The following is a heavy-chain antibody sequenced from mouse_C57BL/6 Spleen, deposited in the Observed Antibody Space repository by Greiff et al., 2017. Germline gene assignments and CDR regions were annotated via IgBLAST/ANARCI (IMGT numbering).Heavy chain of an antibody. V-gene: IGHV5-9*01. CDR1: GFTFSSYT. J-gene: IGHJ4*01. CDR2: ISGGGGNT. Sequence: EVQLVESGGGLVKPGGSLKLSCAASGFTFSSYTMSWVRQTPEKRLEWVATISGGGGNTYYPDSVKGRFTISRDNAKNTLYLQMSSLRSEDTALYYCARPITTVVDAMDYWGQGTSVTVSS. CDR3: ARPITTVVDAMDY. D-gene: IGHD1-1*01.